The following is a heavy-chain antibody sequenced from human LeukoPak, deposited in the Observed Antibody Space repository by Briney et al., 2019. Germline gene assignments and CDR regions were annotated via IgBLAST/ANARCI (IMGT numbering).Heavy chain of an antibody. CDR3: ARDSYDYVWGSYRRFDY. Sequence: GGSLRLSCAASGFTFSSYSMNWVRQAPGKGLEWVSSISSSSSYIYYADSVKGRFTISRDNSKNTLYLQMNSLRAEDTAVYYCARDSYDYVWGSYRRFDYWGQGTLVTVSS. J-gene: IGHJ4*02. D-gene: IGHD3-16*02. CDR1: GFTFSSYS. V-gene: IGHV3-21*01. CDR2: ISSSSSYI.